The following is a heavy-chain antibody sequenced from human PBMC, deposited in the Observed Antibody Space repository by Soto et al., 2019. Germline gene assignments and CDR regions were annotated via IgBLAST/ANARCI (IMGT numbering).Heavy chain of an antibody. CDR3: ARLEGYCRSTSCYNYYYGLDV. Sequence: GESLKISCKASGYSFPNYWIGWVRQMAGKGLEWMGRIDPSDSYTDYSPSFQGHVTISTDKSIATAFLQWSSLKASDTAIYYCARLEGYCRSTSCYNYYYGLDVWGQGTAVTVSS. J-gene: IGHJ6*02. D-gene: IGHD2-2*02. CDR1: GYSFPNYW. CDR2: IDPSDSYT. V-gene: IGHV5-10-1*01.